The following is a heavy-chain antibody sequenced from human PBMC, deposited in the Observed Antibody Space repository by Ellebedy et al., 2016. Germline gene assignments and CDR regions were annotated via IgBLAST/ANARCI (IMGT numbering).Heavy chain of an antibody. Sequence: GESLKISXAVSGFTFSSFGMHWVRQAPGKGLEWVAVISYDGSNKYYADSVKGRFTISRDNSKNTLYLQMNSLRAEDTAVYYCASCLIFGVGDDAFDIWGQGTMVTVSS. V-gene: IGHV3-30*03. CDR2: ISYDGSNK. CDR3: ASCLIFGVGDDAFDI. CDR1: GFTFSSFG. J-gene: IGHJ3*02. D-gene: IGHD3-3*02.